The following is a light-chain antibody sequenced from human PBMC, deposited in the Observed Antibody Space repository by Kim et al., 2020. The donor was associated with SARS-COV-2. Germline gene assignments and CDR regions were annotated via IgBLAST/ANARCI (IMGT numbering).Light chain of an antibody. V-gene: IGKV1-27*01. CDR2: AAS. CDR1: QDISNY. CDR3: QKCDSAPWT. J-gene: IGKJ1*01. Sequence: ASVGDRVTITCRASQDISNYLAWLQLKPGKAPKLLIYAASALQPGVPSRFSGSGSGTDFTLTVTSLQPEDVATYYCQKCDSAPWTFGQGTKVEIK.